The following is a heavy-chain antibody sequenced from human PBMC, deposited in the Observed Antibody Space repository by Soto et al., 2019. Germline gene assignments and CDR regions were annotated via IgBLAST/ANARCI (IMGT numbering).Heavy chain of an antibody. CDR3: ARGVHCSGGSYYNDFDY. J-gene: IGHJ4*02. V-gene: IGHV4-34*01. CDR1: GGSFSGYY. Sequence: SETLSLTCAVYGGSFSGYYWSWIRQPPGKGLEWIGEINHSGSTNYNPSLKSRVTISVDTSKNQFSLKLSSVTAADTAVYYCARGVHCSGGSYYNDFDYWGQGTLVTVSS. CDR2: INHSGST. D-gene: IGHD2-15*01.